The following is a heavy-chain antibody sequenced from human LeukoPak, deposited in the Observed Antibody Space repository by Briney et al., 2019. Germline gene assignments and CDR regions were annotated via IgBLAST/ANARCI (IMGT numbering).Heavy chain of an antibody. D-gene: IGHD3-9*01. CDR2: IWYDGSNK. J-gene: IGHJ6*02. CDR1: GFTFSSYG. V-gene: IGHV3-33*01. CDR3: ARDGGTQDWLLSTTWYYGMDV. Sequence: GGSLRLSCAASGFTFSSYGMHWVRQAPGKGLEWVAVIWYDGSNKYYADSVKGRFTISRDNSKNTLYLQMNSLRAEDTAVYYCARDGGTQDWLLSTTWYYGMDVWGQGTTVTVSS.